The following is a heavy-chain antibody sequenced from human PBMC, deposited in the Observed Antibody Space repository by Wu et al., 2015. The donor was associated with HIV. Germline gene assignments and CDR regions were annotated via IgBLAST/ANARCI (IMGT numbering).Heavy chain of an antibody. D-gene: IGHD3-10*01. CDR1: GYTFTGYY. CDR3: ARGALTMVRGVTLGGRGTSFDY. J-gene: IGHJ4*02. V-gene: IGHV1-2*02. CDR2: INPNSGGT. Sequence: QVQLVQSGAEVKKPGASVKVSCKASGYTFTGYYMHWVRQAPGQGLEWMGWINPNSGGTNYAQKFQGRVTMTRDTSISTAYMELSRLRSDDTAVYYCARGALTMVRGVTLGGRGTSFDYWGQGTLVTVSS.